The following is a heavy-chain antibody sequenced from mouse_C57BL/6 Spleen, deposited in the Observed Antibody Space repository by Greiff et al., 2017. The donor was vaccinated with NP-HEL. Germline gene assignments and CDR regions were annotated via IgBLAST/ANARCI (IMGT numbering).Heavy chain of an antibody. D-gene: IGHD4-1*01. CDR2: INPNNGGT. Sequence: EVQLQESGPELVKPGASVKIPCKASGYTFTDYNMDWVKQSHGKSLEWIGDINPNNGGTIYNQKFKGKATLTVDKSSSTAYMELRSLTAEDTAVYYCARSNPWFAYWGQGTLVTVSA. J-gene: IGHJ3*01. CDR3: ARSNPWFAY. V-gene: IGHV1-18*01. CDR1: GYTFTDYN.